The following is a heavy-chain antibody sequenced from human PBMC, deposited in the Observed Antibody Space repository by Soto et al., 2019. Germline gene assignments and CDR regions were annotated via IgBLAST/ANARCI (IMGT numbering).Heavy chain of an antibody. V-gene: IGHV3-30*18. J-gene: IGHJ4*02. CDR1: GFTFSNYG. D-gene: IGHD2-8*01. CDR2: ISNDGSKQ. Sequence: QVQVVESGGDAVQPGRSLRLSCAASGFTFSNYGMHWVRQAPGKGLEWVAVISNDGSKQYYGDSVKGRFTISRDNSKSTVYLQMNSLRAEDTAVYLCAKSTLYCTNGVCFVLDYWGQGTLVTVSS. CDR3: AKSTLYCTNGVCFVLDY.